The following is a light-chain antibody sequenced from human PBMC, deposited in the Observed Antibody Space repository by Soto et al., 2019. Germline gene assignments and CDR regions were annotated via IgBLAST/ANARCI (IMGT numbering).Light chain of an antibody. J-gene: IGLJ1*01. CDR1: SSNIENYY. CDR2: DNN. V-gene: IGLV1-51*01. Sequence: QSVMRLPPSVCAALGQKVTISCSGSSSNIENYYVSWYQQLPGTAPKLLIYDNNKRPSGIPDRFSGSKSGTSATLDITGLQTGDEADYYCGTYDSSLRDGVFGTGTKVTVL. CDR3: GTYDSSLRDGV.